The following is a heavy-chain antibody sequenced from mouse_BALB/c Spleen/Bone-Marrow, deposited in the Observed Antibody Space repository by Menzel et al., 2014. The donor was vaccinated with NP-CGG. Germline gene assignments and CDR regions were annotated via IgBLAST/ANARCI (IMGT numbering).Heavy chain of an antibody. J-gene: IGHJ2*01. CDR3: ARSGYYGSSYFDY. D-gene: IGHD1-1*01. CDR2: INPYNGDT. CDR1: GYSFTGYF. Sequence: DVKLVESGPELVKPGASVKISCKASGYSFTGYFMNWVMQSHGKSLGWIGRINPYNGDTFYNQKFKGKATLTVDKSSSTAHMELRSLASEDYAVYYCARSGYYGSSYFDYWGQGTTLTVSS. V-gene: IGHV1-20*02.